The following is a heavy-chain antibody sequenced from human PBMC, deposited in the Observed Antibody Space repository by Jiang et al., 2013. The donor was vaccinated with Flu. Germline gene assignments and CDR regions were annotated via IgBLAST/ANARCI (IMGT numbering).Heavy chain of an antibody. Sequence: VQLVESGGGLVEPRGSLRLSCVGSGFTFSNTWMTWVRQAPGKGLEWVARIKSKNDGGTIDYAAPVKGRFTISRDDSKKSLYLQMDSLKTEDTGMYYCASSWWQNYWGQGTLVTVAS. V-gene: IGHV3-15*01. CDR3: ASSWWQNY. D-gene: IGHD2-15*01. CDR2: IKSKNDGGTI. J-gene: IGHJ4*02. CDR1: GFTFSNTW.